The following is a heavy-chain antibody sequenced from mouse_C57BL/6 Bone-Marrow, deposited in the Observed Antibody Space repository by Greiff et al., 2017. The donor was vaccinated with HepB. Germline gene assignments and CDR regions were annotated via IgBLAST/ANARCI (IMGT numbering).Heavy chain of an antibody. CDR1: GFNIKDYY. Sequence: VHVKQSGAELVKPGASVKLSCTASGFNIKDYYMHWVKQRTEQGLEWIGRIDPEDGETKYAPKFQGKATITADTSSNTAYLQLSSLTSEDTAVYYCARSTAQATHYAMDYWGQGTSVTVSS. CDR3: ARSTAQATHYAMDY. D-gene: IGHD3-2*02. J-gene: IGHJ4*01. CDR2: IDPEDGET. V-gene: IGHV14-2*01.